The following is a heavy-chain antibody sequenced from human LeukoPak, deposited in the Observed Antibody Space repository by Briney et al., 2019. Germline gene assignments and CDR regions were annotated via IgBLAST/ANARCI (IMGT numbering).Heavy chain of an antibody. J-gene: IGHJ4*02. V-gene: IGHV1-69*13. CDR1: GGTFSSYA. CDR3: ARDRTKYYDSTGYYRAFDY. D-gene: IGHD3-22*01. CDR2: IIPIFGTA. Sequence: ASVKVSCKASGGTFSSYAISWVRQAPGQGLEWMGGIIPIFGTANYAQKFQGRVTITADESTSTAYMELSSLRSEDTAVYYCARDRTKYYDSTGYYRAFDYWGQGTLVTVSS.